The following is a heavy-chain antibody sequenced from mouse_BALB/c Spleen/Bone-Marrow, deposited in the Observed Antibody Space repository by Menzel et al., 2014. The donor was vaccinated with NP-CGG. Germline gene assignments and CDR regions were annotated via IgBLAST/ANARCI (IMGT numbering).Heavy chain of an antibody. CDR3: IRRPNY. CDR1: GFTFSDAW. Sequence: DVMLVESGGGLVQPGGSMKLSCAASGFTFSDAWMDWVRQSPEKGLEWVAEIRWNADNHAAYYTESVKGRFTISRDDSKSSVYLQMNSLRAEDTGIYYCIRRPNYWGQGTTLTVSS. CDR2: IRWNADNHAA. J-gene: IGHJ2*01. V-gene: IGHV6-6*01. D-gene: IGHD6-5*01.